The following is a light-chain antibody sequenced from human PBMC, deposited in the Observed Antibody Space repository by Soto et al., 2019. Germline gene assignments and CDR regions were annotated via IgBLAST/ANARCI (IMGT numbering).Light chain of an antibody. CDR1: SSDVGGYNY. V-gene: IGLV2-14*01. Sequence: SALTQPASVSGSPGQSITISCTGTSSDVGGYNYVSWYQQHPGKAPKLMIYEVSNRPSGVSNRFSGSKSGNTASLTISGLQADDEADYYCSSYTSSSIDYVFGTGTKLTVL. CDR3: SSYTSSSIDYV. J-gene: IGLJ1*01. CDR2: EVS.